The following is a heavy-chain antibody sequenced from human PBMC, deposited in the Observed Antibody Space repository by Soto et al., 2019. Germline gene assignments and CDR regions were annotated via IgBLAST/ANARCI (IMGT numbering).Heavy chain of an antibody. CDR2: INHSGST. CDR1: GGSFSGYY. J-gene: IGHJ6*03. V-gene: IGHV4-34*01. D-gene: IGHD2-2*01. CDR3: ARVFLGYCSSTSCYYLGDYYYYYMDV. Sequence: QVQLQQWGAGLLKPSETLSLTCAVYGGSFSGYYWSWIRQPPGKGLEWIGEINHSGSTNYNPSLKSRVTISGDTSKNQFSLKLSAVTAADTAVYYCARVFLGYCSSTSCYYLGDYYYYYMDVWGKGTTVTVSS.